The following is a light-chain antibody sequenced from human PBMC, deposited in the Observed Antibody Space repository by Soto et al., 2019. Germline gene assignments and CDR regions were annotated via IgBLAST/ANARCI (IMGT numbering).Light chain of an antibody. J-gene: IGKJ1*01. V-gene: IGKV3-15*01. CDR3: QQYHNWPPT. Sequence: EIVMTQSPATLSVSPREGATLSCRASQSVSSNLAWFQEKPGQAPRLLIFGASTRATGIPAKFSGSGSGTEFTLTISSLQSEDFAVYYCQQYHNWPPTFGQGTKVEIE. CDR1: QSVSSN. CDR2: GAS.